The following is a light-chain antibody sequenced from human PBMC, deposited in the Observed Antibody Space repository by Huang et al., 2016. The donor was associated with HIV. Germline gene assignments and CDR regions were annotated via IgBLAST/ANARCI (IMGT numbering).Light chain of an antibody. V-gene: IGKV1-33*01. CDR3: QHYDDPYT. Sequence: DIQMTQSPSSLSASVGDRVTITCQASQDISNYLSWYQHKPGRAPKPLIFDGSSLETGVPSRFSGSGSGTYFTLTIASLQPEDVATYYCQHYDDPYTFGQGTKLEIK. CDR1: QDISNY. CDR2: DGS. J-gene: IGKJ2*01.